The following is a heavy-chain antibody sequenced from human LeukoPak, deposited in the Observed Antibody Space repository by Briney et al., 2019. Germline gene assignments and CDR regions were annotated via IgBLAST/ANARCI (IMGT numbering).Heavy chain of an antibody. V-gene: IGHV1-18*01. CDR1: GYTFTSYG. J-gene: IGHJ3*02. CDR2: ISAYNGNT. CDR3: ARDPHIAAAGADAFDI. D-gene: IGHD6-13*01. Sequence: ASVKVSCKASGYTFTSYGISWVRQAPGQGLEWMGWISAYNGNTNYAQKLQGRVTMTTDTSTSTAYMELRSLRSDDTAVYYCARDPHIAAAGADAFDIWGQGTMVTVSS.